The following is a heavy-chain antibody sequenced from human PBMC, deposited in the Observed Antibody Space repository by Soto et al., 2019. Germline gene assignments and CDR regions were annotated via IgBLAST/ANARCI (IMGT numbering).Heavy chain of an antibody. CDR3: ARERGPYRGYSGYDL. CDR2: IKQDGSEK. J-gene: IGHJ5*02. Sequence: GGSLRLSCAASGFTFSSYWMSWVRQAPGKGLEWVANIKQDGSEKYYVDSVKGRFTISRDNAKNSLYLQMNSLRAEDTAVYYCARERGPYRGYSGYDLWGQGTLVTVSS. V-gene: IGHV3-7*05. D-gene: IGHD5-12*01. CDR1: GFTFSSYW.